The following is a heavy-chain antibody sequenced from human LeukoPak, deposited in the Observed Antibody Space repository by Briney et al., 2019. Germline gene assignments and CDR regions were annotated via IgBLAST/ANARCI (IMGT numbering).Heavy chain of an antibody. V-gene: IGHV3-23*01. Sequence: GGSLILSCAASGFTFIRSAMTWVRHTPGKGLEWVSTITGSGENTYYADSVKGRFTISRDNSKNTLYLQMNSLRADDTAVYYCAKGLVTLTYGVDVWGQGTTVTVSS. CDR3: AKGLVTLTYGVDV. D-gene: IGHD4-23*01. CDR1: GFTFIRSA. CDR2: ITGSGENT. J-gene: IGHJ6*02.